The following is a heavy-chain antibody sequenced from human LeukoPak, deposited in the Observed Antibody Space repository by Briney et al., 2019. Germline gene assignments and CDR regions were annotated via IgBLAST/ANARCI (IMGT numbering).Heavy chain of an antibody. CDR3: VRQALAAALVERRLAYNWFDP. CDR2: TYYRSKWYN. D-gene: IGHD6-13*01. J-gene: IGHJ5*02. CDR1: GDSVSSNSAA. V-gene: IGHV6-1*01. Sequence: SQTLSLTCAISGDSVSSNSAAWNWIRQSPSRGLEWLGRTYYRSKWYNDYAVSVKSRITINPDTSKNQFSLQLNSVTPEDTAVYYCVRQALAAALVERRLAYNWFDPWGQGTLVTVSS.